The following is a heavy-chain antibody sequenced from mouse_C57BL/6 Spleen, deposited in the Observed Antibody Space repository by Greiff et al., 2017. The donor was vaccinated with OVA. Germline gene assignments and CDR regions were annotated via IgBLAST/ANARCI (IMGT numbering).Heavy chain of an antibody. V-gene: IGHV5-4*01. CDR2: ISDGGSYT. D-gene: IGHD3-2*02. J-gene: IGHJ3*01. CDR3: AKGGLDSSGYAFAY. CDR1: GFTFSSYA. Sequence: EVQLVESGGGLVKPGGSLKLSCAASGFTFSSYAMSWVRQTPEKRLEWVATISDGGSYTYYPDNVKGRFTISRDNAKNNLYLQMSHLKSEDTAMYYGAKGGLDSSGYAFAYWGQGTLVTVSA.